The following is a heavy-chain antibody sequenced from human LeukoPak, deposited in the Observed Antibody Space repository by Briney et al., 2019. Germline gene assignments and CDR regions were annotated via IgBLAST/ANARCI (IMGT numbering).Heavy chain of an antibody. CDR3: AKSGEMSVVVVAAYYGMDV. CDR2: INGSGGST. CDR1: GFPFSSYA. Sequence: GGSLRLSFAASGFPFSSYAMSWGRRAPGKGLGWVSAINGSGGSTYYADSVKGRFTISRDNSKNTLYLQMNSLRAEDTAVYYCAKSGEMSVVVVAAYYGMDVWGKGTTVTVSS. D-gene: IGHD2-15*01. J-gene: IGHJ6*04. V-gene: IGHV3-23*01.